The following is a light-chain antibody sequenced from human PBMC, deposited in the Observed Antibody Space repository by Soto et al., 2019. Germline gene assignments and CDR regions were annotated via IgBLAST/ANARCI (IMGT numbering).Light chain of an antibody. CDR2: DVT. CDR1: SSDVGFYTY. J-gene: IGLJ2*01. V-gene: IGLV2-11*01. CDR3: SSYAGSYTVV. Sequence: QSVLTQPRSVSGSPGQSVTISCTGSSSDVGFYTYVSWYLQHPGKAPKVIIYDVTKRPSGVPDRFSASKSGNTASLTISGLQPEDEADYYCSSYAGSYTVVFGGGTKPTVL.